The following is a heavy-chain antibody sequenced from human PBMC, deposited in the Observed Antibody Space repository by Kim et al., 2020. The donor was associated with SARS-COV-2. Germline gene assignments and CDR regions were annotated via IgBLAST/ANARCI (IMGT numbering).Heavy chain of an antibody. Sequence: GESLKISCKGSGYSFTSYWIGWVRQMPGKGLEWMGIIYPGDSDTRYSPSFQGQVTISADKSISTAYLQWSSLKASDTAMYYCARALGGIGSPHYCTNGVCYTAPYYYYGMDVWGQGTTVTVSS. D-gene: IGHD2-8*01. J-gene: IGHJ6*02. CDR2: IYPGDSDT. CDR1: GYSFTSYW. V-gene: IGHV5-51*01. CDR3: ARALGGIGSPHYCTNGVCYTAPYYYYGMDV.